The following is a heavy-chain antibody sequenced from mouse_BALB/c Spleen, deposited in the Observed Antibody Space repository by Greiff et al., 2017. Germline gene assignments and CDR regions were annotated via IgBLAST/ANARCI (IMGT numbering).Heavy chain of an antibody. V-gene: IGHV2-2*02. J-gene: IGHJ2*01. D-gene: IGHD2-12*01. CDR3: ARNNDGFDY. Sequence: VKLMESGPGLVQPSQSLSITCTVSGFSLTSYGVHWVRQSPGKGLEWLGVIWSGGSTDYNAAFISRLSISKDNSKSQVFFKMNSLRANDTAIYYCARNNDGFDYWGQGTTLTVSS. CDR1: GFSLTSYG. CDR2: IWSGGST.